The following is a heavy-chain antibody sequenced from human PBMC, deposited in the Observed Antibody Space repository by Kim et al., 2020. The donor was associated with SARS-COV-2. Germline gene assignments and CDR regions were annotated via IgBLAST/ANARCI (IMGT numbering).Heavy chain of an antibody. D-gene: IGHD3-16*02. V-gene: IGHV4-39*01. CDR3: ASPGRELSPFDY. Sequence: SNPSPTSRVTISVATSKNQFSLKLSSVTAADTAVYYCASPGRELSPFDYWGQGTLVTVSS. J-gene: IGHJ4*02.